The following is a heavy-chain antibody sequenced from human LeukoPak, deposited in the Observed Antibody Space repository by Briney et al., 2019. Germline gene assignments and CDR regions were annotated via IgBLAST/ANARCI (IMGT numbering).Heavy chain of an antibody. Sequence: GASVKVPCKASGYTFTSYGISWVRQAPGQGLEWMGWISAYNGNTNYAQKLQGRVTMTTDTSTGTAYMELRSLRSDDTAVYYCARDPPARWELPEGVYWGQGTLVTVSS. CDR1: GYTFTSYG. CDR3: ARDPPARWELPEGVY. CDR2: ISAYNGNT. D-gene: IGHD1-26*01. J-gene: IGHJ4*02. V-gene: IGHV1-18*01.